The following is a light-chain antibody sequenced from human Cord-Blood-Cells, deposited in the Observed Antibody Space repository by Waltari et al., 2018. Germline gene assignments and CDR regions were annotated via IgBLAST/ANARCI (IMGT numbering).Light chain of an antibody. CDR2: GAS. Sequence: EIVLTQSPGTLSLSPGERATLSCRASQSVSSSYLAWYQQKPGQAPRLLIYGASSRATCIPDRFSGSGSGTDFTLTSSRLGPEDFAVYYCQQYGSSPFTFGPGTKVDIK. CDR1: QSVSSSY. J-gene: IGKJ3*01. V-gene: IGKV3-20*01. CDR3: QQYGSSPFT.